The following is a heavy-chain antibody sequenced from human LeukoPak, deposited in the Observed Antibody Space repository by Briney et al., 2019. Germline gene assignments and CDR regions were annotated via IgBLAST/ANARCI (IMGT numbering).Heavy chain of an antibody. J-gene: IGHJ3*02. D-gene: IGHD1-26*01. CDR2: IKRKTSGGAI. CDR3: TTVGELGGAFAI. V-gene: IGHV3-15*01. Sequence: GGSLRLSCAASGFTFSDASMIWVRQAPGKGLEWVGRIKRKTSGGAIEYAAPVKGGFSISRDDSKNTLNLQMNSLKTEDTAVYYCTTVGELGGAFAIWGQGTMVTVSS. CDR1: GFTFSDAS.